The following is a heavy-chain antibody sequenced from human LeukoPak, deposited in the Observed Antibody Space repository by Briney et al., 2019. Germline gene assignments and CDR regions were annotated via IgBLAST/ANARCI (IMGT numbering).Heavy chain of an antibody. V-gene: IGHV3-7*01. CDR2: IKQDGSEK. CDR3: ARCRQNDFWSGSPVDY. D-gene: IGHD3-3*01. J-gene: IGHJ4*02. Sequence: GGSLRLSCAASGFTFSSYWMSWVRQAPGKGLEWVANIKQDGSEKYYVDSVKGRFTISRDNAKNSLYLQMNSLRVEDTAVYYCARCRQNDFWSGSPVDYWGQGTLVTVSP. CDR1: GFTFSSYW.